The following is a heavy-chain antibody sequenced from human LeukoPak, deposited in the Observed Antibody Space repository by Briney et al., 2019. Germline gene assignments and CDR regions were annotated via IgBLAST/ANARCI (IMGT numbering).Heavy chain of an antibody. V-gene: IGHV4-59*01. CDR2: IYYSGST. CDR1: GDSISSYY. J-gene: IGHJ3*02. D-gene: IGHD4-17*01. CDR3: ARGRTYGGNAFDI. Sequence: PSETLSLTCTVSGDSISSYYWSWIRQPPGKGLEWIGFIYYSGSTNYNPSLKSRVTISVDTSKNQFSLKLSSVTAADTAVYYCARGRTYGGNAFDIWGQGTMVTVSS.